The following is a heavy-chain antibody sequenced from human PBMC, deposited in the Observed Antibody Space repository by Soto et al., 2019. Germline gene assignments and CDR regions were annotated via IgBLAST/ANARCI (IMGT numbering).Heavy chain of an antibody. CDR3: AREETGTSYYGMDV. CDR1: GFTFSSYW. Sequence: PVGSLRLSCAASGFTFSSYWMSWVRQAPGKGLEWVANIKQDGSEKYYVDSVKGRFTISRDNAKNSLYLQMNSLRAEDTAVYYCAREETGTSYYGMDVWGQGTTVTVSS. J-gene: IGHJ6*02. D-gene: IGHD1-1*01. CDR2: IKQDGSEK. V-gene: IGHV3-7*03.